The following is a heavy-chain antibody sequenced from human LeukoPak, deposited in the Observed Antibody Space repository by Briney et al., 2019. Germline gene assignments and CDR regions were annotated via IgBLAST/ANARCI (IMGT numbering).Heavy chain of an antibody. CDR2: ISGGGGHT. CDR1: GFTFSNYA. D-gene: IGHD6-13*01. Sequence: PGGSLRLSCAASGFTFSNYAMSWVRQAPGKGLEWVSAISGGGGHTYYADSVKGRFTISRDDSKNTLYLQMSSLRAEDTAVYYCGRVAPGGRHIDYWGQGTLVTVSS. V-gene: IGHV3-23*01. J-gene: IGHJ4*02. CDR3: GRVAPGGRHIDY.